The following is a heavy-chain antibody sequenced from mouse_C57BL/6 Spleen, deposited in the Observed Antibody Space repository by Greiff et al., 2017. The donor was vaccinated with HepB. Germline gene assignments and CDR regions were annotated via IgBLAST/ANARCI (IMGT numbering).Heavy chain of an antibody. J-gene: IGHJ4*01. Sequence: EVKLMESGPGLVKPSQSLSLTCSVTGYSITSGYYWNWIRQFPGNKLEWMGYISYDGSNNYNPSLKNRISITRDTSKNQFFLKLNSVTTEDTATYYCAVYGSSHYYAMDDWGQGTSVTVSS. D-gene: IGHD1-1*01. CDR2: ISYDGSN. V-gene: IGHV3-6*01. CDR3: AVYGSSHYYAMDD. CDR1: GYSITSGYY.